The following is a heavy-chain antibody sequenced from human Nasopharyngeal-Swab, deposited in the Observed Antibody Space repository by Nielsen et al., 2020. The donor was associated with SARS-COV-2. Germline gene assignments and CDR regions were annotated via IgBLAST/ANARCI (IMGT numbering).Heavy chain of an antibody. CDR3: AKDGEEYYYYYYYMDV. Sequence: GESLKISCAASGFTFSSYGMHWVRQAPGKGLEWVAVIPYDGSNKYYADSVKGRFTISRDNSKNTLYLQMNSLRAEDTAVYYCAKDGEEYYYYYYYMDVWGKGTTVTVSS. CDR2: IPYDGSNK. V-gene: IGHV3-30*18. J-gene: IGHJ6*03. D-gene: IGHD2/OR15-2a*01. CDR1: GFTFSSYG.